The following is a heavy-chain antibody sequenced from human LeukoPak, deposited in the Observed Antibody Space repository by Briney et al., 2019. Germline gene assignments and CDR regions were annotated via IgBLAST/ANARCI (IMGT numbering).Heavy chain of an antibody. J-gene: IGHJ3*02. CDR2: MNPNSGNT. Sequence: ASVKVSCRASGYTFTSYDINWVRQATGQGLEWMGWMNPNSGNTGYAQKFQGRVTMTRNTSISTAYMELSSLRSEDTAVYYCARGSPYSSSSRDAFDIWGQGTMVTVSS. D-gene: IGHD6-6*01. CDR1: GYTFTSYD. CDR3: ARGSPYSSSSRDAFDI. V-gene: IGHV1-8*01.